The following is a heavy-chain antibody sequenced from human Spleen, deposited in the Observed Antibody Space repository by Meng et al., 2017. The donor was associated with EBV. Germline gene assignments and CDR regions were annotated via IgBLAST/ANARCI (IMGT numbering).Heavy chain of an antibody. D-gene: IGHD6-6*01. CDR2: SNHSGST. V-gene: IGHV4-34*01. J-gene: IGHJ5*02. Sequence: AQLKQWGAGLLKPSETLSLTCAVYGGSFSDYFWSWIRHPPGKELEWIGESNHSGSTNYNPSLKSRVTISVDTSKNQFSLRLSSVTAADTAVYYCAKGRIVTRSPWFDPRGRGTLVTVSS. CDR3: AKGRIVTRSPWFDP. CDR1: GGSFSDYF.